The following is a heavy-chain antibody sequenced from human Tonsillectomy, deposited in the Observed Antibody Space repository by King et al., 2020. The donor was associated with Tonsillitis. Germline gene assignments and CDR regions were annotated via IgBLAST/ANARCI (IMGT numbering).Heavy chain of an antibody. CDR3: ERKGIRRAYAFDI. D-gene: IGHD5-24*01. J-gene: IGHJ3*02. Sequence: LQLQESGPGLVKPSETLSLTCTVSGGSISSSSYYWGWIRQPPGKGLEWIGSIYYSGSTYYNPSLKSRVTISVDTSKNQFSLTLSSVTAADTAVYYCERKGIRRAYAFDIWGQGTMVTVSS. CDR1: GGSISSSSYY. V-gene: IGHV4-39*07. CDR2: IYYSGST.